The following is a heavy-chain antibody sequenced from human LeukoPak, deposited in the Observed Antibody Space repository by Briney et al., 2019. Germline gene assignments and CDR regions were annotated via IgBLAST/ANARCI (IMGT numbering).Heavy chain of an antibody. V-gene: IGHV3-64D*08. J-gene: IGHJ6*02. Sequence: GGSLRLSCSDSGFTFSNCALHWVRQAPGKGLEYFSAISPNGGSTYYADSVKGRFTISRDNSKNTLYLHMSSLRAEDTAVYYCVKAIPDTSGWSPYYYGMDVWGQGTTVTVSS. CDR2: ISPNGGST. CDR1: GFTFSNCA. D-gene: IGHD6-19*01. CDR3: VKAIPDTSGWSPYYYGMDV.